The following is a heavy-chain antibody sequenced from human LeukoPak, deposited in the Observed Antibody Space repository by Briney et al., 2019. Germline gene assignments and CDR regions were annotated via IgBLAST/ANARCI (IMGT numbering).Heavy chain of an antibody. CDR2: IYYSAST. CDR1: GGSISTYY. CDR3: ARCYYGSGSHYHFDY. V-gene: IGHV4-59*01. Sequence: SETLSLTCTVSGGSISTYYGTWIRQPPGQGLEWIGYIYYSASTNYNPSLKSRVTISVDTSKNQFSLKLSSVTAADTAVYYCARCYYGSGSHYHFDYWGQGTLVTVSS. J-gene: IGHJ4*02. D-gene: IGHD3-10*01.